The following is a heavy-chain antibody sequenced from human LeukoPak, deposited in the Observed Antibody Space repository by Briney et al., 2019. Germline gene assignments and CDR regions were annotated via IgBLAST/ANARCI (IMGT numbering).Heavy chain of an antibody. V-gene: IGHV3-7*03. D-gene: IGHD3-16*01. CDR1: GFTFSSYS. CDR3: ARGGGLDV. Sequence: GGSLRLSCTASGFTFSSYSMNWARQAPGKGLEWVASINHNGNVNYYVDSVKGRFTISRDNAKNSLYLQMSNLRAEDTAVYFCARGGGLDVWGQGATVTVSS. J-gene: IGHJ6*02. CDR2: INHNGNVN.